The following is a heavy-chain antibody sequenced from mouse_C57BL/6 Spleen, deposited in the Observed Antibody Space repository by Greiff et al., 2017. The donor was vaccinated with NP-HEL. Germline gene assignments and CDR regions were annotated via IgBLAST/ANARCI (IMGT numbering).Heavy chain of an antibody. Sequence: EVHLVESGGGLVKPGGSLKLSCAASGFTFSSYAMSWVRQTPEKRLEWVATISDGGSYTYYPDNVKGRFTISRDNAKNNLYLQMSHLKSEDTAMYYCARVITTGYFDYWGQGTTLTVSS. D-gene: IGHD1-1*01. V-gene: IGHV5-4*01. CDR1: GFTFSSYA. CDR2: ISDGGSYT. J-gene: IGHJ2*01. CDR3: ARVITTGYFDY.